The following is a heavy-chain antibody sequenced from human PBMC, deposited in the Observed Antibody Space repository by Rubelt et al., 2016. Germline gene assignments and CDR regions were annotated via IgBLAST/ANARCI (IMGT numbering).Heavy chain of an antibody. Sequence: QVQLQESGPGLVKPSQTLSLTCTVSGDSVSSGGFFWSWIRQHPGKGLECIGYIYYSGSTYYSPSPQSRFTMSVDTSKNQVSLKLSSVTAADTAVYYCAREGTYFDYWGQENLVTVSS. J-gene: IGHJ4*02. CDR3: AREGTYFDY. CDR2: IYYSGST. CDR1: GDSVSSGGFF. V-gene: IGHV4-31*03.